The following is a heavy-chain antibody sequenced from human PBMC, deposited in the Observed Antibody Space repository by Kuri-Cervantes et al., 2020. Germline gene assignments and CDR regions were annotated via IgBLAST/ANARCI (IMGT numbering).Heavy chain of an antibody. CDR2: IIPIFGTA. D-gene: IGHD2-21*02. CDR1: GGTFSSYA. J-gene: IGHJ2*01. V-gene: IGHV1-69*05. CDR3: ARAVVVTATTYWYFDL. Sequence: SVKVSCNASGGTFSSYAISWVRQAPGQGLEWMGGIIPIFGTANYAQNLQGRVTMTTDTYTSTAYMELRSLRYDDTAVYYCARAVVVTATTYWYFDLWGRGTLVTVSS.